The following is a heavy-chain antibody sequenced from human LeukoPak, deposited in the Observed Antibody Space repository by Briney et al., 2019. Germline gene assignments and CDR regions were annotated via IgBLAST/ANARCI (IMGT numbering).Heavy chain of an antibody. D-gene: IGHD3-10*01. CDR2: IWYDGSNK. CDR1: GFTFSSYG. V-gene: IGHV3-33*01. Sequence: GRSLRLSCAASGFTFSSYGMHGVRQAPGKGLEWVAVIWYDGSNKYYADSVKGRFTISRDNSKNTLYLQMNSLRAEDTAVYYCARDPGDYYGSGSSDAFDIWGQGTMVTVSS. CDR3: ARDPGDYYGSGSSDAFDI. J-gene: IGHJ3*02.